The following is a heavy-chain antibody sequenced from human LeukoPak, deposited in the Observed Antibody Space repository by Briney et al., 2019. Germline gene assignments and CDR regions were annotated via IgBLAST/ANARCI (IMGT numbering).Heavy chain of an antibody. CDR3: AHGEYRITIFGVVPHGYFDY. CDR2: IYWNDDK. CDR1: GFSLSTSGVG. Sequence: SGPTLVKPTQTLTLTCTFSGFSLSTSGVGVGWIRQPPGKALEWLALIYWNDDKRYSPSLKSRLTITKDTSKNQVVLTMTNMDPVDTATYYCAHGEYRITIFGVVPHGYFDYWGPGTLVTVSS. D-gene: IGHD3-3*01. V-gene: IGHV2-5*01. J-gene: IGHJ4*02.